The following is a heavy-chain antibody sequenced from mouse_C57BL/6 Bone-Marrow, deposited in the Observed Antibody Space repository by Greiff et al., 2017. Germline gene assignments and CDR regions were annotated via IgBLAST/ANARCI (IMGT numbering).Heavy chain of an antibody. V-gene: IGHV1-62-2*01. Sequence: VMLVESGAELVKPGASVKLSCKASGYTFTEYTIHWVKQRSGQGLEWIGWFYPGSGSIKYNEKFKDKATLTADKSSSTVYMELSRLTSEDSAVYFCARHEDPLRLRPWFAYWGQGTLVTVSA. J-gene: IGHJ3*01. CDR2: FYPGSGSI. D-gene: IGHD3-2*02. CDR1: GYTFTEYT. CDR3: ARHEDPLRLRPWFAY.